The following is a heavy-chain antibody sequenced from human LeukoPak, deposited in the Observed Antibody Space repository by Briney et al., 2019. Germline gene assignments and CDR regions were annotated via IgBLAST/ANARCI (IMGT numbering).Heavy chain of an antibody. J-gene: IGHJ3*02. V-gene: IGHV3-21*04. CDR2: ISSGNTYI. CDR1: GFTFSSYN. D-gene: IGHD1-26*01. CDR3: ARGGSYLSAFDI. Sequence: GGSLRLSCAASGFTFSSYNINWVRQAPGKGLEWVSSISSGNTYIYYADSVKGRFTISRDNSKNTLYLQMNSLRAEDTAVYYCARGGSYLSAFDIWGQGTMVTVSS.